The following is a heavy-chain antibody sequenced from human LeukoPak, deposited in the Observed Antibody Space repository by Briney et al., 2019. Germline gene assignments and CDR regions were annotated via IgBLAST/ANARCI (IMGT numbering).Heavy chain of an antibody. Sequence: SETLSLTCTVSGGPISSSSYYWGWIRQPPGKGLEWIGSIYYSGSTYYNPSLKSRVTISVDTSKNQFSLKLSSVTAADTAVYYCARDLQLWFGESYYFDYWGQGTLVTVSS. CDR3: ARDLQLWFGESYYFDY. D-gene: IGHD3-10*01. CDR2: IYYSGST. V-gene: IGHV4-39*07. CDR1: GGPISSSSYY. J-gene: IGHJ4*02.